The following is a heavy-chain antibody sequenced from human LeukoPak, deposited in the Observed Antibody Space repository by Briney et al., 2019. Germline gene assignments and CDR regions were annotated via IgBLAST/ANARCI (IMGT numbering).Heavy chain of an antibody. J-gene: IGHJ1*01. Sequence: SVKVSCKASGGTFSSYAISWVRQAPGQGLEWMGGIIPIFGTANYAQKFQGRVTITADESTSTAYMELSSLRSEDTAVYYCAGFEYYGSRGYFQHWGQGTLVTVSS. CDR3: AGFEYYGSRGYFQH. D-gene: IGHD3-10*01. CDR1: GGTFSSYA. V-gene: IGHV1-69*13. CDR2: IIPIFGTA.